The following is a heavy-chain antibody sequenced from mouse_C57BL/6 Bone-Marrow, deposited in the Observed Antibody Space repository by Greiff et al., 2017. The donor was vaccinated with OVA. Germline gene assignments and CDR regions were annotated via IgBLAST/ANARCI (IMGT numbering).Heavy chain of an antibody. CDR3: AATVAYFDY. V-gene: IGHV1-19*01. CDR2: INPYNGGT. J-gene: IGHJ2*01. CDR1: GYTFTDYY. Sequence: EVKLQESGPVLVKPGASVKMSCKASGYTFTDYYMNWVKQSHGKSLEWIGVINPYNGGTSYNQKFKGKATLTVDKSSSTAYMELNSLTSEDSAVYYCAATVAYFDYWGQGTTLTVSS. D-gene: IGHD1-1*01.